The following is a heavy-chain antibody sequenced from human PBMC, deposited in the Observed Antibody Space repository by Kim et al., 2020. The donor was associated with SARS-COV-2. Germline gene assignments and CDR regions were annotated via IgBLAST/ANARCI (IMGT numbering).Heavy chain of an antibody. CDR3: ARTRGGGPFYY. CDR1: GGSFSGYY. Sequence: SETLSLTCAVYGGSFSGYYWSWIRQPPGKGLEWIGEINHSGGTNYNPSLKSRVTISIDTSKNQFSLKLSSVTAADTAVYYCARTRGGGPFYYWGQGTLVTVSS. CDR2: INHSGGT. V-gene: IGHV4-34*01. J-gene: IGHJ4*02. D-gene: IGHD2-15*01.